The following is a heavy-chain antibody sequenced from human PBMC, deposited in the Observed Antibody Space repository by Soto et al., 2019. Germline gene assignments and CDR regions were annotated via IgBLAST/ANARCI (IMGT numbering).Heavy chain of an antibody. CDR1: GFTFSSYW. CDR3: ARPLMVRGVIIGAFDI. J-gene: IGHJ3*02. V-gene: IGHV3-74*01. D-gene: IGHD3-10*01. CDR2: INNDGSST. Sequence: GSLRLSCAASGFTFSSYWMHWVRQAPGKGLVWVSRINNDGSSTSYADSVKGRFTISRDNAKNTLYLQMNSLRAEDTAVYYCARPLMVRGVIIGAFDIWGQGTMVTVS.